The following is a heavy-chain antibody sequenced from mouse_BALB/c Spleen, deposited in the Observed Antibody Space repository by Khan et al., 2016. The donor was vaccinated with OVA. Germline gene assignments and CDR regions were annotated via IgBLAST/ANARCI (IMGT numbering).Heavy chain of an antibody. CDR3: ARGRSYDGNYGEGMDY. CDR1: GYTFTTYT. J-gene: IGHJ4*01. CDR2: INPSSAYT. Sequence: QVQLKQSGAELARPGASVKMSCKASGYTFTTYTMHWIKQRPGQGLEWIGYINPSSAYTNYNQKFRDQATLTADKSSSTAYMQLSSLTSEDSAVFTGARGRSYDGNYGEGMDYWGQGTSVTVSS. V-gene: IGHV1-4*01. D-gene: IGHD2-10*01.